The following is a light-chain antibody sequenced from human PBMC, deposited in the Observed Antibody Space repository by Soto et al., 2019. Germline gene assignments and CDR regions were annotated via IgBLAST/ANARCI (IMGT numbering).Light chain of an antibody. CDR2: GAS. Sequence: IVFTQSPGTVSLSPGERATLSCRASQSVSSSYLAWYQQKPGQAPRLLIYGASTRATGIPARFSGSGSGTEFTLTISSLQSEDFAVYYCQQYNNWPPLTFGQGTRLPIK. J-gene: IGKJ5*01. V-gene: IGKV3-15*01. CDR3: QQYNNWPPLT. CDR1: QSVSSSY.